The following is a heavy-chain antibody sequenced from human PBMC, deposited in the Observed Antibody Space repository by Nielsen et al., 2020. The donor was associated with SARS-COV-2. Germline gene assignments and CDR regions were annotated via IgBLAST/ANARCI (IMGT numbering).Heavy chain of an antibody. CDR1: GYTFTSYG. CDR3: AREYYDYVWGSYRRYDY. J-gene: IGHJ4*02. Sequence: ASVKVSCKATGYTFTSYGISWVRQATGQGLEWMGWISSYNGNTNYAQKLQGRFTITTDTSTSTAYMELRSLRADDTAVYYCAREYYDYVWGSYRRYDYWGQGTLVTVSS. CDR2: ISSYNGNT. D-gene: IGHD3-16*02. V-gene: IGHV1-18*01.